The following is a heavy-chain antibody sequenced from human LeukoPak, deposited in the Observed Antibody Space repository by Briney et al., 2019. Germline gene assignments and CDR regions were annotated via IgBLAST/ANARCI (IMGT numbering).Heavy chain of an antibody. CDR3: ARLRGATVAHNWFDP. J-gene: IGHJ5*02. D-gene: IGHD6-19*01. CDR2: INHSGSA. Sequence: TSETLSLTCAVYGGSFSGYYWSWIRQPPGKGLEWIGEINHSGSANYNPSLKSRVTISVDTSKNQCSLTLTSVTAADTAVYYCARLRGATVAHNWFDPWGLGTLVTVSS. CDR1: GGSFSGYY. V-gene: IGHV4-34*01.